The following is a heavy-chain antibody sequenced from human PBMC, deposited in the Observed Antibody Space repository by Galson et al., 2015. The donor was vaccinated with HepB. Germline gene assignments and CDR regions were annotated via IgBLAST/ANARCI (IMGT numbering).Heavy chain of an antibody. Sequence: PLSLSGAASGFSLSDSYMSWTRQAPGKGLEWISYNSASSTYTTSADSEKGSFTIYRDNAKKSLYLQMNSLRAEDTAVYYCARDGDYLSYRPHLFDPWGQGTLVTVSS. J-gene: IGHJ5*02. CDR1: GFSLSDSY. CDR3: ARDGDYLSYRPHLFDP. CDR2: NSASSTYT. D-gene: IGHD4-17*01. V-gene: IGHV3-11*06.